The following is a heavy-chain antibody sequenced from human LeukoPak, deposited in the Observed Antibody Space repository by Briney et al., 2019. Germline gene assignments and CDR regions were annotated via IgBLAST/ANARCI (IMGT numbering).Heavy chain of an antibody. J-gene: IGHJ6*02. D-gene: IGHD3-9*01. Sequence: EASVKVSCKASGYTFTSYGINWVRQAPGQGLEWMGWISAYNGNTNYAQKLQGRVTMTTDTSTSTAYMELRSLRSDDTAVYYCARGGARYFDWLLYPENYGMDVWGQGTTVTVSS. CDR3: ARGGARYFDWLLYPENYGMDV. CDR1: GYTFTSYG. CDR2: ISAYNGNT. V-gene: IGHV1-18*01.